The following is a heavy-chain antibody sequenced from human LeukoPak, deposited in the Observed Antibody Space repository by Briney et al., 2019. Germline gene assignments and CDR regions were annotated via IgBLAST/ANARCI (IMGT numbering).Heavy chain of an antibody. V-gene: IGHV3-74*01. CDR1: GFTFRSYW. CDR2: INSDGSST. Sequence: GGSLRLSCAPSGFTFRSYWMHWVRQAPGKGLVGVSRINSDGSSTSYVDTVKGRFTISRDNDKNTMYLQMNSLRAEDTAVYHCARDRGGSAFDILGQGTMVTVSS. CDR3: ARDRGGSAFDI. J-gene: IGHJ3*02. D-gene: IGHD3-10*01.